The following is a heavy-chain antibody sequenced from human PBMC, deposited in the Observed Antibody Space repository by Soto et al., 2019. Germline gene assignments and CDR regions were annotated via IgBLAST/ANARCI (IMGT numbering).Heavy chain of an antibody. V-gene: IGHV3-7*03. J-gene: IGHJ6*02. CDR2: IKQDGSEK. Sequence: PGGSLRLSCAASGFPFSSYWMSWVRQAPGKGLEWVANIKQDGSEKYYVDSVKGRFTISRDNAKNSLYLQMNSLRAEDTAVYYCARVEFPSIFGVVIPYYYYGMDVWGQGTTVTVSS. D-gene: IGHD3-3*02. CDR1: GFPFSSYW. CDR3: ARVEFPSIFGVVIPYYYYGMDV.